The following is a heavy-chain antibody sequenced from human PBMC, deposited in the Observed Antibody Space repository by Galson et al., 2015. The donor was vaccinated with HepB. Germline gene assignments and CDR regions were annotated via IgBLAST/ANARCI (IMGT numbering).Heavy chain of an antibody. CDR2: IYYSGST. V-gene: IGHV4-30-4*01. Sequence: LSLTCTVSGGSISSGDYYWHWIRQPPGKGLEWIAYIYYSGSTYYNPSLKSRLTMSVGTSDNQFSLKMTSVSPADTAVYYCARGGDDINAFDIWGQGTTVTVSS. J-gene: IGHJ3*02. CDR1: GGSISSGDYY. D-gene: IGHD2-21*01. CDR3: ARGGDDINAFDI.